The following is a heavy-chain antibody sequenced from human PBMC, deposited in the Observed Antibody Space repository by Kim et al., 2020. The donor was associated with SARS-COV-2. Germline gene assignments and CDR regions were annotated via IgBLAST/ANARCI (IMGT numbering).Heavy chain of an antibody. J-gene: IGHJ4*02. V-gene: IGHV3-30*01. Sequence: ADSVKGRFTSSRDNSQNTLYLQMNSLRAEDTAVYYCARAAYRSGWYAFDYWGQGTLVTVSS. CDR3: ARAAYRSGWYAFDY. D-gene: IGHD6-13*01.